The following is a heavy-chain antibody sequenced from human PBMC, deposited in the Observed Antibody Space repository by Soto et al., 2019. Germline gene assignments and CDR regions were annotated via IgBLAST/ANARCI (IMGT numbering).Heavy chain of an antibody. CDR2: IYYSGST. V-gene: IGHV4-39*01. CDR1: GGSISSSSYY. Sequence: QLQLQESGPGLVKPSETLSLTCTVSGGSISSSSYYWGWIRQPPGKGLEWIGTIYYSGSTYYNPSLRSRVTISVDTSNNQFSLKLSSVTAADTAVYYCVRHRGYNGRIDYWGPGTLVTVSS. J-gene: IGHJ4*02. CDR3: VRHRGYNGRIDY. D-gene: IGHD1-20*01.